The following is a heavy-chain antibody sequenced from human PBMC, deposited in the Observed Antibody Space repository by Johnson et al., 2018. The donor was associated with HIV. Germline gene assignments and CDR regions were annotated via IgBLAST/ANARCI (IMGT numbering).Heavy chain of an antibody. CDR2: ISYDGSNK. D-gene: IGHD5-18*01. CDR3: AKEVPVYSYGYYDAFDI. CDR1: GFTFSSYG. J-gene: IGHJ3*02. V-gene: IGHV3-30*18. Sequence: QMQLVESGGGVVQPGRSLRLSCAASGFTFSSYGMHWVRQAPGKGLEWLAGISYDGSNKYYADSVKGRFTISRDNSKNTLDLQMNSLRAEDTAVYYCAKEVPVYSYGYYDAFDIWGQGTMVTVSS.